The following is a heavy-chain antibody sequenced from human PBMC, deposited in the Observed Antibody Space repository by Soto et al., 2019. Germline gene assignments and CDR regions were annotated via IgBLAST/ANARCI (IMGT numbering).Heavy chain of an antibody. CDR3: AHRRDIVVGSEEDYFDY. Sequence: SGPTLVNPTQTLTLTCTFSGFSLSTSGVGVGWIRQPPGKALEWLALIYWNDDKRYSPSLKSRLTITKDTSKNQVVLTMTNMDPVDTATYYCAHRRDIVVGSEEDYFDYWGQGTLVTVSS. V-gene: IGHV2-5*01. CDR1: GFSLSTSGVG. D-gene: IGHD2-2*01. CDR2: IYWNDDK. J-gene: IGHJ4*02.